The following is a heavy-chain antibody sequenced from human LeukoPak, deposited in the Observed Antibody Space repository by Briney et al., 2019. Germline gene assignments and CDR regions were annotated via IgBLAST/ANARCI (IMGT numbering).Heavy chain of an antibody. CDR1: AGSISSYY. J-gene: IGHJ2*01. D-gene: IGHD5-24*01. CDR3: ARDPNSRYFDL. V-gene: IGHV4-59*06. CDR2: IYYSGST. Sequence: PSETLSLTCTVSAGSISSYYWSWIRQHPGKGLEWIGYIYYSGSTYYNPSLKSRVTISVDTSKNQFSLKLSSVTAADTAVYYCARDPNSRYFDLWGRGTLVTVSS.